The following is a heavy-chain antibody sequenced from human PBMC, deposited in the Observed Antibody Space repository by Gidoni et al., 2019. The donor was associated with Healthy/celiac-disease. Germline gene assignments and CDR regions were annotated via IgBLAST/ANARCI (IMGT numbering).Heavy chain of an antibody. Sequence: EVLWLGSGAGYVQPGGCRIRCCSLSGVTYSSNDLSWVRQAPGKGLEWVSAIRGSGGSTCYADSLKSRFTISRDNSKSSLYLQMNSLRAEDTAVYYCAKARIPYCSGGSCSAETDYWGQGTLVTVSS. CDR3: AKARIPYCSGGSCSAETDY. J-gene: IGHJ4*02. D-gene: IGHD2-15*01. CDR1: GVTYSSND. CDR2: IRGSGGST. V-gene: IGHV3-23*01.